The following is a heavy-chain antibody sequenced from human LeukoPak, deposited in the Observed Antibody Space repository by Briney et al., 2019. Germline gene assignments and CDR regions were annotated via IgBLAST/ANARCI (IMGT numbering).Heavy chain of an antibody. CDR3: ARPKYDFQDWFDP. D-gene: IGHD2-21*02. V-gene: IGHV3-53*01. J-gene: IGHJ5*02. CDR2: IYNGGNK. Sequence: PGGSLRLACAASGFTVSRNYMSWVRQAPGKGLGWVSVIYNGGNKYYTDSVKGGITISRDNSKNTLYLQMNSLRAEDTAVYYCARPKYDFQDWFDPWGQGTLVTVSS. CDR1: GFTVSRNY.